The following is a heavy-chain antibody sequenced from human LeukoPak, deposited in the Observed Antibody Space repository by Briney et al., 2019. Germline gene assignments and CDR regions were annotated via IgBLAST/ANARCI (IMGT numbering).Heavy chain of an antibody. J-gene: IGHJ6*02. D-gene: IGHD1-7*01. Sequence: GGSLRLSCAASGFTFSDHYMDWVRQAPGKGLEWVGRTRNKANSYTTEYAASVKGRFTISRDDSKNSLYLQMNSLKTEDTAVYYCARGFALKTGTTKYYYYGMDVWGQGTTVTVSS. CDR3: ARGFALKTGTTKYYYYGMDV. V-gene: IGHV3-72*01. CDR2: TRNKANSYTT. CDR1: GFTFSDHY.